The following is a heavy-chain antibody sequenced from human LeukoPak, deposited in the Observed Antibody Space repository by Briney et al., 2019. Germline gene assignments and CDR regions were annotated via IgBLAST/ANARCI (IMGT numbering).Heavy chain of an antibody. CDR3: ARVEGTGSGWPFDY. Sequence: GRSLRLSCAASGFTFSSDGMHWVRQAPGKGLEWVAVIWYDGSNKYYADSVKGRFTISRDNSKNTLYLQMNSLRAEDTAVYYCARVEGTGSGWPFDYWGQGTLVTVSS. CDR1: GFTFSSDG. D-gene: IGHD6-19*01. J-gene: IGHJ4*02. V-gene: IGHV3-33*01. CDR2: IWYDGSNK.